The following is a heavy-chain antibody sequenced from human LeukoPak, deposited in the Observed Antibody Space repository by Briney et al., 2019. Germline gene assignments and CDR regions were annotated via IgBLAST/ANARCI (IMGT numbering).Heavy chain of an antibody. J-gene: IGHJ5*02. V-gene: IGHV4-59*08. CDR2: VYCSGGT. D-gene: IGHD6-6*01. Sequence: PSETLSLTCTLSGGSISSRYWSWIRQPPGKGLEWIGSVYCSGGTNYNPSLQSRVTISVDTSKIQFSLKLSSVTAADTAVYYCARWQYTISSGWFDPWGQGALVTVSS. CDR3: ARWQYTISSGWFDP. CDR1: GGSISSRY.